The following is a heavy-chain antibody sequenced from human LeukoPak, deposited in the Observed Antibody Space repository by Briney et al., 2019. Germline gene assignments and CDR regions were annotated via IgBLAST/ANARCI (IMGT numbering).Heavy chain of an antibody. CDR3: ARHKHAYYYDSTGYFLDY. CDR1: GGSISSSSYY. V-gene: IGHV4-39*01. Sequence: SETLSLTCTVSGGSISSSSYYWGWIRQPPGKGLEWIGSIYYSGSTYYNPSLKSRVTISVDTSKNQFSLKLSSVTAADTAVYYCARHKHAYYYDSTGYFLDYWGQGTLVTVSS. CDR2: IYYSGST. D-gene: IGHD3-22*01. J-gene: IGHJ4*02.